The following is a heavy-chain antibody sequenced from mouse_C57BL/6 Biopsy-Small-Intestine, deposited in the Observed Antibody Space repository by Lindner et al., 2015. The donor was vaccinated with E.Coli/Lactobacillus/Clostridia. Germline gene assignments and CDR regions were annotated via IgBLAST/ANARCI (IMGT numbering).Heavy chain of an antibody. CDR2: INPYNDGT. CDR3: ARDGYGDYLYFDY. CDR1: GYTFTSYV. J-gene: IGHJ2*01. D-gene: IGHD2-13*01. V-gene: IGHV1-14*01. Sequence: VQLQESGPELVKPGASVKMSCKASGYTFTSYVMHWVKQKPGQGLEWIGYINPYNDGTKYNEKFKGKATLTSDKSSSTAYMELNSLTSEDSVVYYCARDGYGDYLYFDYWGQGTTLTVSS.